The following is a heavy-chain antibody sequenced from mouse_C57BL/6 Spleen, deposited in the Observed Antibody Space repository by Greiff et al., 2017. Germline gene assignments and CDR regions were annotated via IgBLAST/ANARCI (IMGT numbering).Heavy chain of an antibody. CDR3: ARRDIGYSYYLDY. J-gene: IGHJ2*01. CDR1: GYAFTNYL. CDR2: INPGSGGT. V-gene: IGHV1-54*01. Sequence: QVQLQQSGAELVRPGTSVKVSCKASGYAFTNYLIEWVKQRPGQGLEWIGVINPGSGGTNYNEKFKGTATLTADKSSSTAYMQLSSLTSYDSAVYFCARRDIGYSYYLDYWGQGTTLTVSS. D-gene: IGHD2-14*01.